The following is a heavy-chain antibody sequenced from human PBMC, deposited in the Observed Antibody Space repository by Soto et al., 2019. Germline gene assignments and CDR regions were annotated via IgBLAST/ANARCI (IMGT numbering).Heavy chain of an antibody. Sequence: PAKGLELVSVIYSGGSPYYADSVKGRFTISRDNSKNTLYLQMNSLRAEDTGVYYCARERQGFYHAFDIWAQATLLSVSS. J-gene: IGHJ3*02. V-gene: IGHV3-53*01. CDR2: IYSGGSP. CDR3: ARERQGFYHAFDI.